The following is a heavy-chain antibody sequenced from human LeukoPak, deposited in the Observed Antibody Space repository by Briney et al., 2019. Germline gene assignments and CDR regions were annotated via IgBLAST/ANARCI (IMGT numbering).Heavy chain of an antibody. CDR1: GFSFSSHW. V-gene: IGHV3-7*01. J-gene: IGHJ3*02. CDR3: AREKGTLIRAMAFEM. D-gene: IGHD3-10*01. CDR2: INQDGGTK. Sequence: PGGSLRLSCAASGFSFSSHWMSWVRHTPGKGLEWVANINQDGGTKYYRDFAKGRFTISRDTAQNSLYLQINSLRAEDTAVYYCAREKGTLIRAMAFEMWGQGTMVTVSS.